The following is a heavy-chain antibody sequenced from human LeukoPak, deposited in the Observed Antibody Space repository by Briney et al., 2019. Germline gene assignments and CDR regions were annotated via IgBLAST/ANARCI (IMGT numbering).Heavy chain of an antibody. V-gene: IGHV3-66*01. CDR3: AKDPVAGYYFDY. Sequence: GGSLRLSCAASGFTVSSNYMSWVRQAPGKGLEWVSVIYSGGSTYYADSVKGRFTISRDNSKNTLYLQMNSLRAEDTAVYYCAKDPVAGYYFDYWGQGTLVTVSS. D-gene: IGHD6-19*01. J-gene: IGHJ4*02. CDR2: IYSGGST. CDR1: GFTVSSNY.